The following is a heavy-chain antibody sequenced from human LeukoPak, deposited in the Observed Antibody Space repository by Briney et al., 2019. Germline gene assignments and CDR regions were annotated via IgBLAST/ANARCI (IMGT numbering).Heavy chain of an antibody. CDR1: GYSLSRGYY. V-gene: IGHV4-38-2*01. J-gene: IGHJ4*02. CDR2: IYHSGST. D-gene: IGHD1-26*01. CDR3: ARQTGLVGATIIDY. Sequence: KPSETLSLTCAVSGYSLSRGYYWGWIRQPPGKGLEWVGGIYHSGSTYYNPSLKSRVTISVDTSKNQFSLKLSSVTAADTAVYYCARQTGLVGATIIDYWGQGTLVTVSS.